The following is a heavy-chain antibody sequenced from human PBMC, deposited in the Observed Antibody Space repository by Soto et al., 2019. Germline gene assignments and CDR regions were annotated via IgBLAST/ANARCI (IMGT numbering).Heavy chain of an antibody. CDR1: GFTFSSYA. J-gene: IGHJ4*02. V-gene: IGHV3-30-3*01. Sequence: QVQLVESGGGVVQPGRSLRLSCAASGFTFSSYAMHWVRQAPGKGLEWLAVISYYGDNKYYADSVEGRFTISRDNSKNTLYLQMSSLRADDTAVYYCAREVLDWGQGTLVTVSS. CDR3: AREVLD. CDR2: ISYYGDNK.